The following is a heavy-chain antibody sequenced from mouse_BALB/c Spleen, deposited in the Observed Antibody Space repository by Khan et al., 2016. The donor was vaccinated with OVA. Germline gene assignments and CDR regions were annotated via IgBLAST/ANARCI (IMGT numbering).Heavy chain of an antibody. CDR1: GFSLTAYA. CDR3: AEDHSYDCIDY. CDR2: IWAGGSK. D-gene: IGHD1-2*01. Sequence: QVQLQQSGPGLVAPSQTLSLTCTVSGFSLTAYAVSWIRQPPGKGLEWLGVIWAGGSKYYNSVLKSRLSISTDNSESQIFLKFISLQTYDTAVYYCAEDHSYDCIDYWGQGTSVTVSS. J-gene: IGHJ4*01. V-gene: IGHV2-6-5*01.